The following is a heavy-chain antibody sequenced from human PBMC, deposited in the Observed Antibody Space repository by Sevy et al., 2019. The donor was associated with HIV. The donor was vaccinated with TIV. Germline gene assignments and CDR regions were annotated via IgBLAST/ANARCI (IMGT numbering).Heavy chain of an antibody. D-gene: IGHD6-13*01. V-gene: IGHV1-2*04. CDR3: ARVKAAAGKVLAFDI. CDR2: INPNSGGT. J-gene: IGHJ3*02. CDR1: GYTFTGYY. Sequence: ASVKVSCKASGYTFTGYYMHWVRQAPGQGLEWMGWINPNSGGTNYGQKFQGWVTMTRDTSISTAYMELSRLRSDDTDVYYCARVKAAAGKVLAFDIWGQGTMVTVSS.